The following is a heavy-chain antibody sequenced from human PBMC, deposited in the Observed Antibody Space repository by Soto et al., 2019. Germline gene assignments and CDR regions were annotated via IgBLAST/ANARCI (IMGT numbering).Heavy chain of an antibody. CDR3: AAPPPY. CDR2: IYDSGST. V-gene: IGHV4-59*01. D-gene: IGHD6-6*01. J-gene: IGHJ4*02. CDR1: GGSISSDY. Sequence: SETLSLTCTVSGGSISSDYWSWIRQPPGKGLEWIGYIYDSGSTNYNPSLKSRVTISVDTSKNQFSLKLTSVTAADTAVYYCAAPPPYWGRGTLVTVSS.